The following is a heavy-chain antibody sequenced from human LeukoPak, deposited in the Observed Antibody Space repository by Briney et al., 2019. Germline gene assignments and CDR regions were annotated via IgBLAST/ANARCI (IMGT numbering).Heavy chain of an antibody. CDR3: ARDEGYCNTTSCYRLFDP. V-gene: IGHV4-61*01. CDR1: GGSVSSGRYY. Sequence: PSETLSLTCTVSGGSVSSGRYYWSWIRQPPGKGMEWIGYIYYSGSTNYNPSLKSRVTISVDTSKDQFSLKLTSVTAADTAVYYCARDEGYCNTTSCYRLFDPWGQGTQVTVSS. D-gene: IGHD2-2*01. J-gene: IGHJ5*02. CDR2: IYYSGST.